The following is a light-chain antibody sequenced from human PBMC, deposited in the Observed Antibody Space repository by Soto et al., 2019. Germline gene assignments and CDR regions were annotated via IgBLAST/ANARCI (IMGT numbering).Light chain of an antibody. CDR3: QQYESYSPLT. V-gene: IGKV1-5*03. CDR1: QTISSW. J-gene: IGKJ4*01. Sequence: DIQMTQSPSTLSASVGDRVTITCRASQTISSWLAWYQQKPGKAPKLLIYEASTLESGVPSRFSGRGSGTELTLTISSLQPDDFGTYYCQQYESYSPLTFGGGTKVDIK. CDR2: EAS.